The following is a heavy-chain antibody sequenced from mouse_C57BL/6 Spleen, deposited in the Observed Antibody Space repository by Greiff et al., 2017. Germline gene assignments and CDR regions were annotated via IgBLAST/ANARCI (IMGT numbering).Heavy chain of an antibody. V-gene: IGHV5-12*01. CDR1: GFTFSDYY. CDR2: ISNGGGST. J-gene: IGHJ3*01. Sequence: EVQGVESGGGLVQPGGSLKLSCAASGFTFSDYYMYWVRQTPEKRLEWVAYISNGGGSTYYPDTVKGRFTISRDNAKNTLYLQMSRLKSEDTAMYYCARQIYYGNYAFAYWGQGTLVTVSA. CDR3: ARQIYYGNYAFAY. D-gene: IGHD2-1*01.